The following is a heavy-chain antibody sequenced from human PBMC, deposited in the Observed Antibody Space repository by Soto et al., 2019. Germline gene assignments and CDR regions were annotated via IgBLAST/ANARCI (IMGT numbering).Heavy chain of an antibody. V-gene: IGHV4-59*01. CDR2: IYYSGST. CDR1: GGSISSYY. CDR3: ARDRGDGYNFDAFDI. Sequence: SETLSLTCTVSGGSISSYYWSWIRQPPGKGLEWIGYIYYSGSTNYNPSLKSRVTISVDTSKNQFSLKLSSVTAADTAVYYCARDRGDGYNFDAFDIWGQGTMVT. D-gene: IGHD5-12*01. J-gene: IGHJ3*02.